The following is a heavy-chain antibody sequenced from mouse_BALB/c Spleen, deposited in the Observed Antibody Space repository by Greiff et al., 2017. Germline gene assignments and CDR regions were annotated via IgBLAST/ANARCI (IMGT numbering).Heavy chain of an antibody. CDR3: ARGRYYFDY. V-gene: IGHV1S56*01. J-gene: IGHJ2*01. Sequence: QVQLQQSGPELVKPGASVRISCKASGYTFTSYYIHWVKQRPGQGLEWIGWIYPGNVNTKYNEKFKGKTTLTADKSSSTAYMLLSSLTSEDSAIYFCARGRYYFDYWGQGTTLTVSS. CDR2: IYPGNVNT. CDR1: GYTFTSYY. D-gene: IGHD1-1*01.